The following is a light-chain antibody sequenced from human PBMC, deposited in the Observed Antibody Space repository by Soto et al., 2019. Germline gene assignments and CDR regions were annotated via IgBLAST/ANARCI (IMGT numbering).Light chain of an antibody. V-gene: IGKV1-39*01. Sequence: DIQLTQSPSSLSASLRDRVTITCRASQNIRTYLNWYQQRPGKAPNLLIHGTSNLQAGVPPRFSGSGSGTDFTLTISNLQPEDAATYFCKQCYNTVRKYVQETKVNIK. J-gene: IGKJ1*01. CDR1: QNIRTY. CDR3: KQCYNTVRK. CDR2: GTS.